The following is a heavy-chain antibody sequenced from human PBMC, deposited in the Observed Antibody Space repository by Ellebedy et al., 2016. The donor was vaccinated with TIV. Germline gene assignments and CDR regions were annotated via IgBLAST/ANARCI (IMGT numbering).Heavy chain of an antibody. CDR1: GYAFSGYD. D-gene: IGHD3-10*01. CDR3: VRDRRGAGPSQFGADF. J-gene: IGHJ4*02. V-gene: IGHV7-4-1*02. CDR2: INTDTGNP. Sequence: AASVKVSCKASGYAFSGYDMNWVRQAPGQGLEWMGWINTDTGNPTYAQDFTGRFVFSLDTSVSTAYLEISSLKAEDTAMYFCVRDRRGAGPSQFGADFWGQGTLVTVSS.